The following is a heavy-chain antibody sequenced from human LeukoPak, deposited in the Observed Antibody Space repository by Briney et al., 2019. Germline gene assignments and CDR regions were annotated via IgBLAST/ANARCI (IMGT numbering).Heavy chain of an antibody. D-gene: IGHD4-17*01. CDR3: ASSHLRNYGDYLLLFDY. V-gene: IGHV1-69*01. Sequence: ASVKVSCKASGGTFSSYAISWVRQAPGQGLEWMGGIIPIFGTASYAQKFQGRVTITADESTSTAYMELSSLRSEDTAVYYCASSHLRNYGDYLLLFDYWGQGTLVTVSS. CDR2: IIPIFGTA. CDR1: GGTFSSYA. J-gene: IGHJ4*02.